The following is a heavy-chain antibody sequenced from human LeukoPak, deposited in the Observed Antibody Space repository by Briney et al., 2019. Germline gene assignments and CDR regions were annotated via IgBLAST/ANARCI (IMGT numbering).Heavy chain of an antibody. CDR2: IKQDGSEK. V-gene: IGHV3-7*01. D-gene: IGHD5-24*01. CDR3: ARWLELMRNFDW. CDR1: GFTFSDYW. Sequence: GGPLRLSCVGSGFTFSDYWMSWVRQAPGEGLEWVANIKQDGSEKNYVDALKGRFTISRDNAKNSLYLQMSSLRAEDTAVYYCARWLELMRNFDWWGQGTLVTVSS. J-gene: IGHJ4*02.